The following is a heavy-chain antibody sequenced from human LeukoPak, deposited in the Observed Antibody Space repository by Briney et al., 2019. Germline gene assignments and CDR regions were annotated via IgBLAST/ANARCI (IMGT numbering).Heavy chain of an antibody. CDR1: GGTFSSYA. V-gene: IGHV1-69*05. Sequence: ASVKVSCKASGGTFSSYAISWVRQAPGQGLEWMGGIIPIFGTANYAQKFQGRVTITTDESTSTAYMELSSLRSEDTAVYYCAREPSYYDSSGYYANHYYFDYWGQGTLVTVSS. CDR2: IIPIFGTA. J-gene: IGHJ4*02. D-gene: IGHD3-22*01. CDR3: AREPSYYDSSGYYANHYYFDY.